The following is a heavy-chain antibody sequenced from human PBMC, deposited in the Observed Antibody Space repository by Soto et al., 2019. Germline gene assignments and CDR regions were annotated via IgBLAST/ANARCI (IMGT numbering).Heavy chain of an antibody. CDR1: GYSFTSYG. D-gene: IGHD5-12*01. V-gene: IGHV1-18*01. CDR3: ARSGNGYDFSPRDY. Sequence: QVQLVQSGAELGKPGASVKVSCKASGYSFTSYGFTWVRQAPGQGLEWMGWISTHNGNTNYAQKLQGRVTLTTDTSRSTAYREIESRTSDATAMYYCARSGNGYDFSPRDYWGQGTLVTVSS. J-gene: IGHJ4*02. CDR2: ISTHNGNT.